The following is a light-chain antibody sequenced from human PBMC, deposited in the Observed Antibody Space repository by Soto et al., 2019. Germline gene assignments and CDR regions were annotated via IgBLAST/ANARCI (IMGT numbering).Light chain of an antibody. CDR1: SSDVGSYNY. CDR2: DVS. CDR3: SSYPSSRTYV. J-gene: IGLJ1*01. V-gene: IGLV2-14*01. Sequence: QSALTQPASVSGSPGQSITISCTGTSSDVGSYNYVSWYQQHPGKAPKLMIYDVSNRPSGISNRFSGSKSGNTASLTISGLQAEYEADYYCSSYPSSRTYVFGTGPKVTVL.